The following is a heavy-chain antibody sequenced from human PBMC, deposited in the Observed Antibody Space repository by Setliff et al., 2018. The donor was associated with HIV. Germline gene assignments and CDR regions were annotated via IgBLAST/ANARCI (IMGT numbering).Heavy chain of an antibody. CDR3: ARDCTNGVCYTAVYYGMDV. J-gene: IGHJ6*02. Sequence: SETLSLTCAVDGGSFSGYYWSWIRQPPGKGLEWIGEINHSGSTNYNPSLKSRVTISVDTSKNQFSLKLSSVTAADTAVYSCARDCTNGVCYTAVYYGMDVWGQGTTVTVSS. CDR2: INHSGST. D-gene: IGHD2-8*01. V-gene: IGHV4-34*01. CDR1: GGSFSGYY.